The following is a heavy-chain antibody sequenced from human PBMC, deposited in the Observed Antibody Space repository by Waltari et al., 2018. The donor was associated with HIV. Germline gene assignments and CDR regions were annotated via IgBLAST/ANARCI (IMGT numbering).Heavy chain of an antibody. D-gene: IGHD1-26*01. CDR1: GYRFTSSD. CDR2: MTPSSGNT. CDR3: ARGGSTHTHFAY. V-gene: IGHV1-8*01. Sequence: QVQLVQSGAEVKKPGASVKVSCKASGYRFTSSDINWVRQATGQGLEWMGWMTPSSGNTGSAQKFQGRVTMSRNTSVSTVYMELSTLTSDDTAIYFCARGGSTHTHFAYWGQGTLVTVSS. J-gene: IGHJ4*02.